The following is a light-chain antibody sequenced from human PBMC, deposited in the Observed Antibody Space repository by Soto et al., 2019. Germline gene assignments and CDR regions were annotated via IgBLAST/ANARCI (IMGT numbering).Light chain of an antibody. CDR3: QQYGSSPLT. J-gene: IGKJ1*01. Sequence: EIVLTQSPGTLSLSPGERATLSCRASQSVSSSYLVWYQQKPGQAPRLLIYGASSRATGIPDRFSGSGSGTDFTLTISRLEPEDFAGYYCQQYGSSPLTFGQGTKVEIK. CDR2: GAS. V-gene: IGKV3-20*01. CDR1: QSVSSSY.